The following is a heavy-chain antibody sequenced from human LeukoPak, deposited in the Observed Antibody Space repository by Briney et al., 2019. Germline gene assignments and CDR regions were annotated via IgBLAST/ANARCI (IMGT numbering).Heavy chain of an antibody. J-gene: IGHJ6*03. Sequence: SVKVSCKASGGTFISYAISWVRQAPGQGLEWMGGIIPIFGTANYAQKFQGRVTITTDESTSTAYMELSSLRSEDTAVYYCARGAYASPAAIRGGGIHYYYYMDVWGKGTTVTVSS. D-gene: IGHD2-2*02. CDR2: IIPIFGTA. CDR1: GGTFISYA. CDR3: ARGAYASPAAIRGGGIHYYYYMDV. V-gene: IGHV1-69*05.